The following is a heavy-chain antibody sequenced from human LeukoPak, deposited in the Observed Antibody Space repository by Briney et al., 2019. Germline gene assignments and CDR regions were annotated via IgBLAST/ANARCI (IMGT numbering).Heavy chain of an antibody. D-gene: IGHD2-8*01. Sequence: SETLSLTCTVSGDSTSNFYWNWIRQSPGKGLEWIGNIHYSGSSIYDPSLKRRVTISIDTSRRQFFLKLNSVTAAETAVYFCALAPNSNWFDFWGPGNLVTVSS. CDR1: GDSTSNFY. CDR2: IHYSGSS. CDR3: ALAPNSNWFDF. V-gene: IGHV4-59*03. J-gene: IGHJ5*01.